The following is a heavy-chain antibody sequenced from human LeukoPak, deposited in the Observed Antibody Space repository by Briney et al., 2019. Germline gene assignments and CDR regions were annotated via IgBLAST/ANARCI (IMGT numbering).Heavy chain of an antibody. J-gene: IGHJ4*02. V-gene: IGHV3-7*04. Sequence: GGSLRLSCAASGFTFSNYWMSWVRQAPGKGLEWVANINQDGGDRYYVDSVKGRFTISRDNTKNSLYLQMNYLRGDDTAVYYCARAFMGVWGQGTLVTVSS. CDR3: ARAFMGV. CDR2: INQDGGDR. CDR1: GFTFSNYW. D-gene: IGHD1-26*01.